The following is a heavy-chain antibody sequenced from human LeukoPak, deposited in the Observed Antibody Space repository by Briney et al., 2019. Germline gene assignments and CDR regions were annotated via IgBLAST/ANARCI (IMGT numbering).Heavy chain of an antibody. CDR3: VREGRPYGDYESRHAFDT. D-gene: IGHD4-17*01. CDR2: IFSSGST. V-gene: IGHV4-59*01. CDR1: GGSISSYY. Sequence: PSETLSLTCTVSGGSISSYYWSWIRRPPGKGLEWIGYIFSSGSTNYNPSLKSRVSISVDTSKNQFSLKLTSVTAADTAVYYCVREGRPYGDYESRHAFDTWGQGTMVIVS. J-gene: IGHJ3*02.